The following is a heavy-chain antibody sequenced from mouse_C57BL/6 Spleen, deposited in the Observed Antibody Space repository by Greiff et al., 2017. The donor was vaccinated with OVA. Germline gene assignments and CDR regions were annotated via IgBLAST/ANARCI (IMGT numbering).Heavy chain of an antibody. D-gene: IGHD1-1*01. CDR2: ISSGGSYT. J-gene: IGHJ2*01. CDR3: ARLVAGFDY. CDR1: GFTFSSYG. V-gene: IGHV5-6*01. Sequence: EVQLVESGGDLVKPGGSLKLSCAASGFTFSSYGMSWVRQTPDKRLEWVATISSGGSYTYYPDSVKGRFTISRDIAKNTLYLQMSSLKSEDTAMYYCARLVAGFDYWGQGTTLTVSS.